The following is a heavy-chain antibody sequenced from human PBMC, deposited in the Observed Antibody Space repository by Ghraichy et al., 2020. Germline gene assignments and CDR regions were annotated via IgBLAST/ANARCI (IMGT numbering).Heavy chain of an antibody. Sequence: GVLNISCVASGFTFSDYSMNWVRQAPGKGLEWVASINGNNAYIYYADSVKGRFTVSRDSDSLYLQMNSLRAEDTAVYYCARVIGYYDFWSGYYTDYWGQGTLVTVSS. CDR3: ARVIGYYDFWSGYYTDY. J-gene: IGHJ4*02. V-gene: IGHV3-21*01. D-gene: IGHD3-3*01. CDR2: INGNNAYI. CDR1: GFTFSDYS.